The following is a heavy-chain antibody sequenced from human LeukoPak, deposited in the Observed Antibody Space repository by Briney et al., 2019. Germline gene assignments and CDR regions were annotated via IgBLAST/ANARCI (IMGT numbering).Heavy chain of an antibody. J-gene: IGHJ3*02. CDR2: IYHSGST. V-gene: IGHV4-38-2*02. CDR3: ARLGGNHPIDAFDI. D-gene: IGHD4-23*01. CDR1: GYSISSGYY. Sequence: SETLSLTCTVSGYSISSGYYWGWIRQPPGKGLEWIGSIYHSGSTYYNPSLKSRVTISVDTSKNQFSLKLSSVTAADTAVYYCARLGGNHPIDAFDIWGQGTMVTVSS.